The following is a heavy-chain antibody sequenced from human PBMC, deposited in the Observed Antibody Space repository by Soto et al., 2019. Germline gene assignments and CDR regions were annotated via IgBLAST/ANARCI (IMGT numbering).Heavy chain of an antibody. D-gene: IGHD4-17*01. Sequence: GGSLRLSCAASGFTFSSYAMSWVRQAPGKGLEWVSAISGSGGSTYYADSVKGRFTISRDNSKNTLYLQMNSLRAEDTAVYYCAKDLGAGRWHDGYFQHWGQGTLVTVSS. CDR3: AKDLGAGRWHDGYFQH. CDR2: ISGSGGST. J-gene: IGHJ1*01. CDR1: GFTFSSYA. V-gene: IGHV3-23*01.